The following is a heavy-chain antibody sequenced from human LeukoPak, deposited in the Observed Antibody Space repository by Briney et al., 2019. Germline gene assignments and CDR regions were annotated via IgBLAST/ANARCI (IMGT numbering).Heavy chain of an antibody. Sequence: ASVKVSCKASGYTFTSYYMHWVRQAPGQGLEWMGIINPSGGSTSYAQKFQGRVTMTRDTSTSTAYMELRSLRSDDTAVYYCASTYYDILTGYSYYFDYWGQGTLVTVSS. CDR2: INPSGGST. CDR1: GYTFTSYY. J-gene: IGHJ4*02. V-gene: IGHV1-46*01. CDR3: ASTYYDILTGYSYYFDY. D-gene: IGHD3-9*01.